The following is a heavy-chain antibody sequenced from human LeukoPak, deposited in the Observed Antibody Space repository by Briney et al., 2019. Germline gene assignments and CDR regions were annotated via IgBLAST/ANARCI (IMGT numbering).Heavy chain of an antibody. J-gene: IGHJ3*02. CDR1: GGSFSGYY. Sequence: PSETLSLTCAVYGGSFSGYYWSWIRQPPGKGLEWIGETNHSGSTNYNPSLKSRVTISVDTSKNQFSLKLSSVTAADTAVYYCARGRKAGAFDIWGQGTMVTVSS. CDR2: TNHSGST. CDR3: ARGRKAGAFDI. D-gene: IGHD1-14*01. V-gene: IGHV4-34*01.